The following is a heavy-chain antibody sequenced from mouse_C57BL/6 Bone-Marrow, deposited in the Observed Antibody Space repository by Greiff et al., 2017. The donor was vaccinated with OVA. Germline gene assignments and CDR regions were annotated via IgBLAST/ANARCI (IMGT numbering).Heavy chain of an antibody. CDR1: GFTFSSYG. Sequence: EVHLVESGGDLVKPGGSLKLSCAASGFTFSSYGMSWVRQTPDKRLEWVATISSGGSYTSYPASVTGRFTISRDNAKNTLYLQMSSLKSEDTAMDYCARHRNYGSSYWYFDVWGTGTTVTVSS. D-gene: IGHD1-1*01. CDR3: ARHRNYGSSYWYFDV. CDR2: ISSGGSYT. J-gene: IGHJ1*03. V-gene: IGHV5-6*01.